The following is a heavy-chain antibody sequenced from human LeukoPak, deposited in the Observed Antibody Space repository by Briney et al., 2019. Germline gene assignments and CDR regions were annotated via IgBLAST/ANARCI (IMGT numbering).Heavy chain of an antibody. CDR1: GGSISSSSYY. V-gene: IGHV4-39*07. CDR2: IYYSGST. J-gene: IGHJ4*02. CDR3: ARGRTTLDY. D-gene: IGHD1-14*01. Sequence: PSETLSLTCTVSGGSISSSSYYWGWIRQPPGKGLEWIGSIYYSGSTYYNPSLKSRVTISVDTSKNQFSLKLSSVTAADTAVYYCARGRTTLDYWGQGTLVTVSS.